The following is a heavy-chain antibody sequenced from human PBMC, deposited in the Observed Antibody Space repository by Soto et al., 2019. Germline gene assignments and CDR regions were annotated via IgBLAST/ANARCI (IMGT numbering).Heavy chain of an antibody. V-gene: IGHV5-51*01. CDR1: GYSFTSYW. Sequence: GESLKISCKGSGYSFTSYWIGWVRQMPGKGLEWMGIIYPGDSDTRYSPSFQGQVTISADKSISTAYLQWSSLKASDTAMYYCAREGYDILTGYYKTYYHYRMDVWAQGTTVTVSS. J-gene: IGHJ6*02. D-gene: IGHD3-9*01. CDR2: IYPGDSDT. CDR3: AREGYDILTGYYKTYYHYRMDV.